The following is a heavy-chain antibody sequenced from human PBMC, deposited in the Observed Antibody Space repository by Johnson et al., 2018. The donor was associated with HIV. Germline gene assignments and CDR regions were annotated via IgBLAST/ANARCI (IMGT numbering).Heavy chain of an antibody. CDR3: SRGSRYTHDNDDVYLLHAFDI. Sequence: QVQLVESGGGLVKPGGSLRLSCAASGFTFSDYYINWIRQAPGKGLEWVSYIDSSGSGTGYADSVKGRFTISRDSSKNTLYLQVNSLRAEDTAVYYCSRGSRYTHDNDDVYLLHAFDIWGQGTMVTVSS. D-gene: IGHD3-16*01. J-gene: IGHJ3*02. CDR2: IDSSGSGT. CDR1: GFTFSDYY. V-gene: IGHV3-11*06.